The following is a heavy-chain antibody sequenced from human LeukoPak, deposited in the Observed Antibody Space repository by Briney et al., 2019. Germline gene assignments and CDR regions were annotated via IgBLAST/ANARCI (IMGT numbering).Heavy chain of an antibody. V-gene: IGHV1-46*01. Sequence: ASVKVSCKASGYTFTSYYMHWVRQAPGQGLEWMGIINPSGGSTSYAQKFQGRVTMTRDMSTSTVYMELSSLRSEDTAVYYCARAGVMVYAIADYYYYMDVWGKGTTVTVSS. CDR1: GYTFTSYY. CDR2: INPSGGST. D-gene: IGHD2-8*01. CDR3: ARAGVMVYAIADYYYYMDV. J-gene: IGHJ6*03.